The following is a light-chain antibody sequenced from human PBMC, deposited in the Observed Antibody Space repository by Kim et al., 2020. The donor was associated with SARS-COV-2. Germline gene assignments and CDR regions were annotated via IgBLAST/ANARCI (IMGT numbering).Light chain of an antibody. CDR2: GAS. J-gene: IGKJ2*01. CDR3: QQSYSIPYA. CDR1: QSISRY. V-gene: IGKV1-39*01. Sequence: SASVGDRVTIPCRASQSISRYLNWYQHKPGKAPTLLIYGASRLQSGVPSRFSGDTSGTDFTLTISSLQPEDFATYYCQQSYSIPYAFGQGTKLEI.